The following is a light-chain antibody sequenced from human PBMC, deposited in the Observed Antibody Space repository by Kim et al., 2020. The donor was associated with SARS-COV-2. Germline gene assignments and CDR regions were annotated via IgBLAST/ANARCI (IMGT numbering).Light chain of an antibody. CDR3: QQYASSPYT. J-gene: IGKJ2*01. Sequence: SPGERVTPSCRAGERISANYLAWYQKKSGQAPRLLIYATSTRVTGIPDRFSGSVSGTDFTLTISRLEPEDLVVYYCQQYASSPYTFGQGTNLEI. CDR2: ATS. V-gene: IGKV3-20*01. CDR1: ERISANY.